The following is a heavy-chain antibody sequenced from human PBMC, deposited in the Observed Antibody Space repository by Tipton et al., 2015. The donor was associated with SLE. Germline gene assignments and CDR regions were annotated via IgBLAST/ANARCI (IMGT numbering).Heavy chain of an antibody. CDR3: AKDLGPGRSYFDY. Sequence: SLRLSCTASGFPFSSYDMHWVRQAPGKGLEWVAFIRYDGSNKYYADSVKGRFTISRDDSKNTLYLQMSSLRVEDTAVYYCAKDLGPGRSYFDYWAQGTLVTVSS. V-gene: IGHV3-30*02. CDR1: GFPFSSYD. CDR2: IRYDGSNK. D-gene: IGHD1-14*01. J-gene: IGHJ4*02.